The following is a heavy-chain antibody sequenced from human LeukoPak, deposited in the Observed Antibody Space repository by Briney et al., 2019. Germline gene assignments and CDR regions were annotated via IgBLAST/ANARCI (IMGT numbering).Heavy chain of an antibody. V-gene: IGHV3-33*01. Sequence: PGGSLRLSCAASGFTFSSYGMHWVRQAPGKGLEWVAVIWFDGSNKYYADSVKGRFTISRDDSKNTLYLQMNSLRAEDTAVYYCARAPTLADLDYWGQGTLVTVSS. J-gene: IGHJ4*02. CDR3: ARAPTLADLDY. D-gene: IGHD6-19*01. CDR2: IWFDGSNK. CDR1: GFTFSSYG.